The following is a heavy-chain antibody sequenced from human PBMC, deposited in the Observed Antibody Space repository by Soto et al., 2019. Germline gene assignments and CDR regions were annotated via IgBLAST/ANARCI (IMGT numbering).Heavy chain of an antibody. CDR3: ARAGLLGATTGNLDY. V-gene: IGHV4-59*01. CDR1: GGSISSYY. Sequence: SETLSLTCTVSGGSISSYYWSWIRQPPGKGLEWIGYIYYSGSTNYNPSLKSRVTISVDTSENQFSLKLSSVTAADTAVYYCARAGLLGATTGNLDYWGQGTLVTVSS. J-gene: IGHJ4*02. D-gene: IGHD1-26*01. CDR2: IYYSGST.